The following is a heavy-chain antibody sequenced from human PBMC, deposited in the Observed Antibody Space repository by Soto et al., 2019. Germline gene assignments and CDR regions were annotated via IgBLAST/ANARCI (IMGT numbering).Heavy chain of an antibody. CDR3: TRRAPLPPKSSYYYYGMDV. CDR1: GFTFSGSA. Sequence: GGSVRLSCAASGFTFSGSAIHWVRQASGKGLEWVGRIRSKANSYATAYAASVKGRFTISRDDSKNTAYLQMNSLKTEDTAVYYSTRRAPLPPKSSYYYYGMDVCGQGTTVTVSS. D-gene: IGHD6-6*01. J-gene: IGHJ6*02. V-gene: IGHV3-73*01. CDR2: IRSKANSYAT.